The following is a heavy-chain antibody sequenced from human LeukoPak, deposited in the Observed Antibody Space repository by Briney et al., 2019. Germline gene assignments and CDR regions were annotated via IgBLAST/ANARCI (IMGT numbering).Heavy chain of an antibody. Sequence: PGGSLRLSCAASGFTFSSYGMHWVRQAPGKGLEWVAVISYDGSNKYYADSVKGRFIVSRDNSKSMLFLQLASLRREDTAVYYCARERERQQLAYWGQGTLVTVSS. D-gene: IGHD6-13*01. CDR3: ARERERQQLAY. CDR1: GFTFSSYG. J-gene: IGHJ4*02. V-gene: IGHV3-30*03. CDR2: ISYDGSNK.